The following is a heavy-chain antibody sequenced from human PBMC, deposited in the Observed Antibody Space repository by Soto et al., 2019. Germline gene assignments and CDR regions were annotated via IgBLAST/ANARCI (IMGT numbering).Heavy chain of an antibody. J-gene: IGHJ4*02. CDR2: IYWDDDK. V-gene: IGHV2-5*02. CDR1: GFSLNTYGVG. CDR3: ARALGSWGAYYFDS. D-gene: IGHD3-16*01. Sequence: QITLKESGPTLVKPTQTLTLTCTFSGFSLNTYGVGVGWIRQPPGKALEWLALIYWDDDKRYSPSLKSRLTITKDTSKNQVVLTMTNLDPVDTLTDYWARALGSWGAYYFDSWGQGTLVTVSS.